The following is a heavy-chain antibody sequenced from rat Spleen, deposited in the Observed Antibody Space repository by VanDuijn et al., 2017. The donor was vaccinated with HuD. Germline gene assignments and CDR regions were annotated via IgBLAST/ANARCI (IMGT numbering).Heavy chain of an antibody. CDR1: GFTFSNYG. J-gene: IGHJ3*01. D-gene: IGHD4-2*01. V-gene: IGHV5-19*01. CDR3: ARDHAGQGFAY. Sequence: EVQLVESGGGLVQPGRSLKLSCAASGFTFSNYGMNWIRQAPTKGLEWVAYVSMGGTNTFYRDSVKDRFTISRDNAKSTLYLQMDSLRSEDTATYYCARDHAGQGFAYWGQGTLVTVSS. CDR2: VSMGGTNT.